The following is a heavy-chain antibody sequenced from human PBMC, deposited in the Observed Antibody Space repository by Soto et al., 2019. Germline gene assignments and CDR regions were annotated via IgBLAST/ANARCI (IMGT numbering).Heavy chain of an antibody. CDR2: IIPLFRTP. CDR3: ARDNDRLQLGGNYDYSLDV. J-gene: IGHJ6*02. Sequence: QVQLVQSGAEMKEPGSSVKVSCKTSGGTFSSSAISWLRQAPGQGLEWMGGIIPLFRTPDYAQKFQGRVTIAADESTSTDYMELSSLRSKDTAIYYCARDNDRLQLGGNYDYSLDVWGQGTTITVSS. V-gene: IGHV1-69*12. D-gene: IGHD1-7*01. CDR1: GGTFSSSA.